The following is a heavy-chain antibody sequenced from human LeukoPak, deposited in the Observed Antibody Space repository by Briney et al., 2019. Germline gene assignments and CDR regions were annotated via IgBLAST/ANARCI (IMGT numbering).Heavy chain of an antibody. D-gene: IGHD2-2*01. CDR1: GYTFTSYD. V-gene: IGHV1-8*01. CDR2: MNPNSGNT. CDR3: ARGKKTRGCSSTSCYRPYYYYMDV. Sequence: ASVKVSCKASGYTFTSYDINWVRQATGQGLEWMGWMNPNSGNTGYAQKFQGRVTTTRNTSISTAYMELSSLRSEDTAVYYCARGKKTRGCSSTSCYRPYYYYMDVWGKGTTVTVSS. J-gene: IGHJ6*03.